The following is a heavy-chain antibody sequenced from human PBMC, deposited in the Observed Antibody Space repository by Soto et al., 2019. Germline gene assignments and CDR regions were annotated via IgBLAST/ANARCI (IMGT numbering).Heavy chain of an antibody. CDR3: ARYGRHDYKVPYYGMDV. J-gene: IGHJ6*02. CDR1: GYTFTSYA. Sequence: GASVKVSCKASGYTFTSYAMHWVRQAPGQRLEWMGWINAGNGNTKYSQKFQGRVTITRDTSASTAYMELSSLRSEDTAVYYCARYGRHDYKVPYYGMDVWGQGTTVTVSS. V-gene: IGHV1-3*01. CDR2: INAGNGNT. D-gene: IGHD4-4*01.